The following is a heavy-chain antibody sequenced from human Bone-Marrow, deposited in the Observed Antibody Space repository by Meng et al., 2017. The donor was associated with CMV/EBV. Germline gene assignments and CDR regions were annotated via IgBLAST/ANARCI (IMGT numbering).Heavy chain of an antibody. CDR3: ARADCSSTSCYIRY. CDR2: IRYDGSNK. D-gene: IGHD2-2*02. Sequence: GGSLRLSCAASGFTFSSYGMHWVRQAPGKGLEWVAFIRYDGSNKYYADSVKGRFTISRDNSKNTLYLQMNSLRAEDTAVYYCARADCSSTSCYIRYWGQGTLVTVSS. V-gene: IGHV3-30*02. CDR1: GFTFSSYG. J-gene: IGHJ4*02.